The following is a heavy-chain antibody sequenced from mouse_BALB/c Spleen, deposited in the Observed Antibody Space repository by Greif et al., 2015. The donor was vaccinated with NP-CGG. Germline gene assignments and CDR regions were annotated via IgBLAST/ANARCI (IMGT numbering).Heavy chain of an antibody. Sequence: VQLQQSGAELVKPGASVKLSCKASGYTFTSYWMHWVKQRPGQGLEWIGEINPSNGRTNYNEKFKSKATLTVDKSSSSAYMHLSSLTSEDSAAYFWARGDTTVEGDFAYWGQETLVTVSA. CDR1: GYTFTSYW. J-gene: IGHJ3*01. D-gene: IGHD1-1*01. CDR3: ARGDTTVEGDFAY. V-gene: IGHV1S81*02. CDR2: INPSNGRT.